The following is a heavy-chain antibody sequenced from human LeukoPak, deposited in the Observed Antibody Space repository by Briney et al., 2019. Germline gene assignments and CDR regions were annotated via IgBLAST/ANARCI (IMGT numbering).Heavy chain of an antibody. V-gene: IGHV4-34*01. Sequence: SWVRQPPGKGLEWIGEISHSGSTKYNPSLKSRVIVSVDMSKNQFSLKLSSVTAADTAVYYCVVQLWPADYWGQGTLVTVSS. CDR3: VVQLWPADY. CDR2: ISHSGST. J-gene: IGHJ4*02. D-gene: IGHD5-18*01.